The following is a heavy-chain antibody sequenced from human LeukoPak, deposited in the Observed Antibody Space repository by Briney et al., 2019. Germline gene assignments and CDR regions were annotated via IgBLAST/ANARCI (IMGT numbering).Heavy chain of an antibody. CDR1: GVSFNEYC. CDR2: INHSGYT. CDR3: TRMTTSHDY. D-gene: IGHD4-17*01. J-gene: IGHJ4*02. V-gene: IGHV4-34*01. Sequence: PSETLSLTCAGSGVSFNEYCWSWVRQTPGKGLEWIGEINHSGYTNDSPSLKSRVTLSIDTSRKQFSLNLRSVTVADTGIYYCTRMTTSHDYWGQGTLVTVSS.